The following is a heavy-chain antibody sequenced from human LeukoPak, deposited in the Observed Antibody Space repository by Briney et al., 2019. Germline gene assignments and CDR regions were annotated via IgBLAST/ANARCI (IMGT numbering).Heavy chain of an antibody. D-gene: IGHD1-26*01. CDR2: IYYSGST. J-gene: IGHJ5*02. CDR1: GGSISRYY. V-gene: IGHV4-59*01. CDR3: ARAVGAPNWFDP. Sequence: SETLSLTCTVSGGSISRYYWSWIRQPPGKGLEWIGYIYYSGSTNYNPSLKSRVTISVDTSKNQFSLKLSSVTAADTAVYYCARAVGAPNWFDPWGQGTLVTVSS.